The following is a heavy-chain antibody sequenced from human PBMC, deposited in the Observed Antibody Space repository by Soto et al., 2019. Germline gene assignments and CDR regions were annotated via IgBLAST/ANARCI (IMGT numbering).Heavy chain of an antibody. V-gene: IGHV3-21*01. Sequence: PGGSLRLSCTVSGFAFNNYGINWVRQAPGKGLEWVSSISKSDYTYYSDSVKGRFTISRDNAKNSVSLQMNTLRVEDTAVYYCAREDSIIIPAVSDFWGQVTPVTVSS. CDR3: AREDSIIIPAVSDF. CDR2: ISKSDYT. J-gene: IGHJ4*02. CDR1: GFAFNNYG. D-gene: IGHD2-2*01.